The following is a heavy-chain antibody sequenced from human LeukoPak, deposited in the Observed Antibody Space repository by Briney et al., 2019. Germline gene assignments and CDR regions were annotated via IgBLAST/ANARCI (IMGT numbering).Heavy chain of an antibody. CDR1: GGTISSSNDY. Sequence: PSETLSLTCSVFGGTISSSNDYWAWIRQPPGKGLECIGGISYSGLTYYNPSLESRVTLSIDTSKNQFSLKLSSVTAADTAVYYCARVMGYGGNSVYYFDYWGQGTLVTVSS. CDR2: ISYSGLT. CDR3: ARVMGYGGNSVYYFDY. J-gene: IGHJ4*02. D-gene: IGHD4-23*01. V-gene: IGHV4-39*01.